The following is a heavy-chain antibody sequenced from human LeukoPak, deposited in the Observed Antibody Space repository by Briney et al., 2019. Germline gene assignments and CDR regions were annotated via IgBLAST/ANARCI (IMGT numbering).Heavy chain of an antibody. J-gene: IGHJ6*03. D-gene: IGHD3-16*01. CDR1: GFTFTTYW. CDR3: AKDEGDYYYYYYMDV. V-gene: IGHV3-7*01. CDR2: IKQDGSEQ. Sequence: GGSLRLSCAASGFTFTTYWMGWVRQAPGKGLEWVANIKQDGSEQYYVDSVKGRFTTSRDNAKNSLSLQMNSLRAEDTAVYYCAKDEGDYYYYYYMDVWGKGTTVTISS.